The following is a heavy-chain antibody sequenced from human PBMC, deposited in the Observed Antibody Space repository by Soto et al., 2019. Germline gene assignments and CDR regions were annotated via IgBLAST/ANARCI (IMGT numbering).Heavy chain of an antibody. CDR1: GFTFDDYA. J-gene: IGHJ4*02. Sequence: GGSLRLSCAASGFTFDDYAMHWVRQAPGKGLEWVSGISWNSGSIGYADSVKGRFTISRDNAKNSLYLQMNSLRTEDTALYYCAKVRFGYSSDWYYFDYWGQGTLVTVSS. CDR3: AKVRFGYSSDWYYFDY. V-gene: IGHV3-9*01. CDR2: ISWNSGSI. D-gene: IGHD6-19*01.